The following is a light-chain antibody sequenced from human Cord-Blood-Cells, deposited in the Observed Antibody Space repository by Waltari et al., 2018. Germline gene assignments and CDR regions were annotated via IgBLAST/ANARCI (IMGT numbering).Light chain of an antibody. CDR3: QQRSNWPPIFT. Sequence: EIVLTQSPPTLALSPGERATLSCRASQSVSSYLAWYQQKPGQAPKLLLYDASNRSTGIPARFSGSGSGTDFTLTISSLEPEDFAVYYCQQRSNWPPIFTFGPGTKVDIK. J-gene: IGKJ3*01. CDR2: DAS. CDR1: QSVSSY. V-gene: IGKV3-11*01.